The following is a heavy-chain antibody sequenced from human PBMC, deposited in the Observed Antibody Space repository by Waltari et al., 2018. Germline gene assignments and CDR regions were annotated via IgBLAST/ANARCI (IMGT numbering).Heavy chain of an antibody. Sequence: QVQLQESGPGLVKPSETLSLTCTVSGYSISSGYYWGWTRQPPGKGLEWIGSIYHSGSTYYNPSLKSRGTISVDTSKNQFSLKLSSVTAADTAVYYCARRFGDSSGYYHGGYNWFDPWGQGTLVTVSS. CDR2: IYHSGST. CDR3: ARRFGDSSGYYHGGYNWFDP. V-gene: IGHV4-38-2*02. D-gene: IGHD3-22*01. CDR1: GYSISSGYY. J-gene: IGHJ5*02.